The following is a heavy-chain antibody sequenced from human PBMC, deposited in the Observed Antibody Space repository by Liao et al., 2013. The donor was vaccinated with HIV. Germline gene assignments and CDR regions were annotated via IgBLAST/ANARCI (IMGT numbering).Heavy chain of an antibody. D-gene: IGHD3-10*01. V-gene: IGHV4-61*02. J-gene: IGHJ6*03. CDR1: GGSISSGSYY. CDR3: ARDPLRGGHMDV. Sequence: QVQLQESGPGLVKPSQTLSLTCSVSGGSISSGSYYWSWIRQPAGKGLEWIGRIYASGTTNYNPSLKSRVTISVDTSKNQFSLKLSSVTAADTAVYYCARDPLRGGHMDVWGKGTTVTVSS. CDR2: IYASGTT.